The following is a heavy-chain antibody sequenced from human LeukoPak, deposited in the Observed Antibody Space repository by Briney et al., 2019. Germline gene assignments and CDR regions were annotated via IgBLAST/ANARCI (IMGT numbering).Heavy chain of an antibody. CDR2: IYSGGST. J-gene: IGHJ6*02. V-gene: IGHV3-53*04. Sequence: GGSLRLSCAASGFTVSSNYMSWVRQAPGKGLEWVSVIYSGGSTHYADSVKGRFTISRHNSKNTLYLQMNSLRAEDTAVYYCARDRLGFGKKDGMAVWGQGTTVTVSS. D-gene: IGHD3-10*01. CDR3: ARDRLGFGKKDGMAV. CDR1: GFTVSSNY.